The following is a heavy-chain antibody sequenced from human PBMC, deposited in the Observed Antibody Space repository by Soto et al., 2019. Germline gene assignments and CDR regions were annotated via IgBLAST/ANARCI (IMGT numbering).Heavy chain of an antibody. CDR2: INPSGGST. V-gene: IGHV1-46*01. J-gene: IGHJ5*02. CDR3: ARAWEGSGITIFGVVTYVLKNNWFDP. Sequence: ASVKVSCKASGYTFTSYYIHWVRQAPGQGLEWMGIINPSGGSTSYAQKFQGRVTMTRDTSTSTVYMELSSLRSEDTAVYYCARAWEGSGITIFGVVTYVLKNNWFDPWGQGTLVTVSS. CDR1: GYTFTSYY. D-gene: IGHD3-3*01.